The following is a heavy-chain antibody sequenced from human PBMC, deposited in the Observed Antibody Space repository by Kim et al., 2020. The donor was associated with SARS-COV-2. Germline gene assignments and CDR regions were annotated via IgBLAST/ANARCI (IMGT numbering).Heavy chain of an antibody. V-gene: IGHV3-30-3*01. CDR1: GFTFSSYA. CDR3: AREDYYYYGMDV. CDR2: ISYDGSNK. Sequence: GGSLRLSCAASGFTFSSYAMHWVRQAPGKGLEWVAVISYDGSNKYYADSVKGRFTISRDNSKNTLYLQMNSLRAEDTAVYYCAREDYYYYGMDVWGQGTTVTVSS. J-gene: IGHJ6*02.